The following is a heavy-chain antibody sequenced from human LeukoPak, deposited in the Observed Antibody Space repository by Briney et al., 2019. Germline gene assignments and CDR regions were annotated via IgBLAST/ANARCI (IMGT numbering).Heavy chain of an antibody. CDR3: ARGRGCTGYYFDY. Sequence: PSETLSLTCAVYGGFFSGYYWCWIRQPPGKRLEWVGEINHSGSTNYNPSLKSQVTISVDTSKNQFSLKLSSVTAADTAVYYCARGRGCTGYYFDYWGQGTLVTVSS. V-gene: IGHV4-34*01. J-gene: IGHJ4*02. D-gene: IGHD2-8*01. CDR1: GGFFSGYY. CDR2: INHSGST.